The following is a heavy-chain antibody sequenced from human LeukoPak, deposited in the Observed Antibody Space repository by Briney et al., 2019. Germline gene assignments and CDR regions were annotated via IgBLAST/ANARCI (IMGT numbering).Heavy chain of an antibody. V-gene: IGHV3-48*03. CDR3: ARGASDGDYSGSGSYDY. CDR1: GFLLDIYV. D-gene: IGHD3-10*01. Sequence: PGGSLRLSRSASGFLLDIYVMNWLRRPPGKGLEGVSYISRSGSTIHYAESVKGRFAISRDNAKNSLYLQMNSLRAEDTAVYYCARGASDGDYSGSGSYDYWGQGTQVTVSS. CDR2: ISRSGSTI. J-gene: IGHJ4*02.